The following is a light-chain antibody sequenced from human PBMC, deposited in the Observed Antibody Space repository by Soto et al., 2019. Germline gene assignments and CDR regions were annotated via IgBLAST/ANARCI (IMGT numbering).Light chain of an antibody. CDR2: KAS. V-gene: IGKV1-5*03. J-gene: IGKJ2*01. Sequence: DIQMTQSPSTVSASVGDRVTITCRASQSISSWLAWYQQKPGKAPKLLIYKASSLESGVPSRFSGSGSGTEFTLTVSSLQPDDFATYYCQQYDSYPYTFGQGTKLESK. CDR1: QSISSW. CDR3: QQYDSYPYT.